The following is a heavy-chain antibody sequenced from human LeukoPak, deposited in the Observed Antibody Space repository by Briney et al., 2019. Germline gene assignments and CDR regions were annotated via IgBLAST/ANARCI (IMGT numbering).Heavy chain of an antibody. J-gene: IGHJ6*02. CDR1: GFTFSSYA. V-gene: IGHV3-23*01. CDR2: ISGSGGST. Sequence: GGSLRLSCAASGFTFSSYAMSWVRQAPGKGLEWVSAISGSGGSTYYADSVKGRFTLSRDISKNTLYLQMNSLRAEDTAVYYCAKSLGRGSPGMDVWGQGTTVTVTS. CDR3: AKSLGRGSPGMDV. D-gene: IGHD1-26*01.